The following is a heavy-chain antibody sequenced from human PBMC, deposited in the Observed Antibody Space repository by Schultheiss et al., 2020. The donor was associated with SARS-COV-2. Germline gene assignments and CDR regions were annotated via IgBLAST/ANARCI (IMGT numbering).Heavy chain of an antibody. V-gene: IGHV4-39*07. D-gene: IGHD6-13*01. CDR1: GGSISSSSYY. CDR2: IYYSGST. CDR3: ARGVGSSWLHDAFDI. Sequence: SETLSLTCTVSGGSISSSSYYWGWIRQPPGKGLEWIGSIYYSGSTYYNPSLKSRVTISVDTSKNQFSLKLSSVTAADTAVYYCARGVGSSWLHDAFDIWGQGTMVTVSS. J-gene: IGHJ3*02.